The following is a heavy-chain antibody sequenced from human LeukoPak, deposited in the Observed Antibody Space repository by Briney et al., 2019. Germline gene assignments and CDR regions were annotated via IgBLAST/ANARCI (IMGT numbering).Heavy chain of an antibody. CDR3: ARDRLDIVVFPPSKQRRYMDV. J-gene: IGHJ6*03. D-gene: IGHD2-15*01. Sequence: YWSWIRQPPGKGLEWIGSIYYSGSTYYNSSLKSRVTISVDTSKNQFSLKLSSVTAAGTAVYYCARDRLDIVVFPPSKQRRYMDVWGKGTTVTVSS. V-gene: IGHV4-39*07. CDR2: IYYSGST. CDR1: Y.